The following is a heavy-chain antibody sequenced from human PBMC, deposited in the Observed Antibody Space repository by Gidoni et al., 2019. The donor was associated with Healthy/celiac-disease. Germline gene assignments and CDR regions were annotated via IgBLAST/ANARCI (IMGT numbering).Heavy chain of an antibody. V-gene: IGHV4-39*01. D-gene: IGHD2-15*01. CDR3: ARHWPTGYVNDAFDI. CDR1: GGSIRSSSYY. J-gene: IGHJ3*02. Sequence: QLQLQESGPGLVKPSETLSLTCTVSGGSIRSSSYYWGWIRQPPGKGLEWIGSIYYSGSTYYNPSLKSRVTISVDTSKNQFSLKLSSVTAADTAVYYCARHWPTGYVNDAFDIWGQGTMVTVSS. CDR2: IYYSGST.